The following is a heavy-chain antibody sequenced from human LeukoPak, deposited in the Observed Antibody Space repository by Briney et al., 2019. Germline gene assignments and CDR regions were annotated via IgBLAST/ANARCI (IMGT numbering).Heavy chain of an antibody. Sequence: GGSLRLSCAASGFTVSSNYMSWVRQAPGKGLEWVSHINSDGSWTSYADSVKGQFTISKDNAKNTVYLQMNSLRAEDTAVYYCVSFYETYWGRGTLVTVSS. CDR2: INSDGSWT. CDR1: GFTVSSNY. D-gene: IGHD2/OR15-2a*01. V-gene: IGHV3-74*01. CDR3: VSFYETY. J-gene: IGHJ4*02.